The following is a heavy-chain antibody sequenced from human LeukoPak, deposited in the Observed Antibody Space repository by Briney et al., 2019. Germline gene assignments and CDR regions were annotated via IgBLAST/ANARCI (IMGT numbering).Heavy chain of an antibody. J-gene: IGHJ4*02. D-gene: IGHD3-10*01. CDR1: GGSISSYYW. CDR2: IYWNDDK. Sequence: TLSLTCTVSGGSISSYYWSWIRQPPGKALEWLALIYWNDDKRYSPSLKSRLTITKDTSKNQVVLTMTNMDPVDTATYYCAHMERVRGVIYFDYWGQGTLVTVSS. CDR3: AHMERVRGVIYFDY. V-gene: IGHV2-5*01.